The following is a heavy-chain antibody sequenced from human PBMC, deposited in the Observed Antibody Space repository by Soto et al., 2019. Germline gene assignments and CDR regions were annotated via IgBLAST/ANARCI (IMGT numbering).Heavy chain of an antibody. J-gene: IGHJ2*01. Sequence: SGPTLVNPTQTLTLTCTFSGFSFTTAGVAVGWIRQTPGGALEWLTLIYYNDDRRFSPSLKTRLTITGDTSKKQVVLSLTNVDQGDTATYFCAQSDGGYEIIYFEFWG. CDR1: GFSFTTAGVA. CDR2: IYYNDDR. V-gene: IGHV2-5*01. D-gene: IGHD5-12*01. CDR3: AQSDGGYEIIYFEF.